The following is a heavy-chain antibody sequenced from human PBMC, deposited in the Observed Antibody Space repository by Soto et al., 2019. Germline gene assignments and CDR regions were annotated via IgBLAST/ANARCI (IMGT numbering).Heavy chain of an antibody. V-gene: IGHV1-24*01. CDR1: GYTLTELS. CDR2: FDPEDGET. Sequence: ASVKVSCKVSGYTLTELSMHWVRQAPGKGLEWMGGFDPEDGETIYAQKFQGRVTMTEDTSTDTAYMELSSLRSEDTAVYYCATAFIAVAESFLPYNWFDPWGQGTLVTVSS. CDR3: ATAFIAVAESFLPYNWFDP. D-gene: IGHD6-19*01. J-gene: IGHJ5*02.